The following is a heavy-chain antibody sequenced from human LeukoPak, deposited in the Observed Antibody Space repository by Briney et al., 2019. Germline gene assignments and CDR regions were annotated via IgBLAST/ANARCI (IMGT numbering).Heavy chain of an antibody. V-gene: IGHV4-34*01. Sequence: SETLSLTCAVYGGSFSGYYWSWIRQPPGKGLEWIGEINHSGSTNYNPSLKSRVTISVDTSKNQFSLKLSSVTAADTAVYYCARVDYGGSSGDYWGQGTLVTVSS. CDR3: ARVDYGGSSGDY. D-gene: IGHD4-23*01. CDR1: GGSFSGYY. J-gene: IGHJ4*02. CDR2: INHSGST.